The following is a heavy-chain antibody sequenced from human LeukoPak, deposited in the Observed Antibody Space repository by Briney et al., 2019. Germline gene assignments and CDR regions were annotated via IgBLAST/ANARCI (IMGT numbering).Heavy chain of an antibody. D-gene: IGHD3-3*02. CDR2: IQYGGRT. V-gene: IGHV4-59*01. CDR3: ARHVPLAKPGPRFDP. CDR1: GGSINNYY. J-gene: IGHJ5*02. Sequence: SETLSLTCTVSGGSINNYYWSWIRQPPGKGLEWIGYIQYGGRTYYSPSLKSRVTISMDLSKIQFSLKMSSVTAADTAMYYCARHVPLAKPGPRFDPWGQGILVTVSS.